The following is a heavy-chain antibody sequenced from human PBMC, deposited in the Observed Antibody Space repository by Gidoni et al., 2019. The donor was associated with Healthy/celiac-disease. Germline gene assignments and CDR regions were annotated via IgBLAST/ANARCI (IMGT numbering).Heavy chain of an antibody. CDR1: GGSLRRTNW. D-gene: IGHD3-22*01. J-gene: IGHJ1*01. V-gene: IGHV4-4*02. Sequence: QVQLQESGPGLVKPSGTLSLTCAVAGGSLRRTNWCSWFRQPPGKGREWIGEIYHSGSTNYNPSLKSRVTISVDKSKNQFSLKLSSVTAADTAVYYCARGGYYYDSSATGYFQHWGQGTLVTVSS. CDR2: IYHSGST. CDR3: ARGGYYYDSSATGYFQH.